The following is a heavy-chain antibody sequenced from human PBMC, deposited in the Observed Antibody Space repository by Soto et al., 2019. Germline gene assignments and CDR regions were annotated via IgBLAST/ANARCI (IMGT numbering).Heavy chain of an antibody. CDR1: GFTFSDYY. J-gene: IGHJ6*02. Sequence: GGSLRLSCAASGFTFSDYYMSWIRQAPGKGLEWVSYISSSSSYTNYADSVKGRFTISRDNAKNSLYLQMNSLRAEDTAVYYCARGPHGYSGYDHRDYYYYGMDVWGQGTTVTVS. V-gene: IGHV3-11*06. CDR3: ARGPHGYSGYDHRDYYYYGMDV. CDR2: ISSSSSYT. D-gene: IGHD5-12*01.